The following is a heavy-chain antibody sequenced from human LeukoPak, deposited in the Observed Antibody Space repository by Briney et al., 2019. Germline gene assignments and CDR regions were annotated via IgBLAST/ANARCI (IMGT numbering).Heavy chain of an antibody. V-gene: IGHV4-39*01. J-gene: IGHJ4*02. CDR3: ARLYGYNFAVSRKYFDY. Sequence: SETLSLTCTVSGGSINSGDYYWGWIRQPPGEGLEWIGSIYHSGTTYYNPSLESRVTISVDTSKKQFSLRLSSVTAADTAVYYCARLYGYNFAVSRKYFDYWGQGTLVTVSS. CDR1: GGSINSGDYY. D-gene: IGHD5-24*01. CDR2: IYHSGTT.